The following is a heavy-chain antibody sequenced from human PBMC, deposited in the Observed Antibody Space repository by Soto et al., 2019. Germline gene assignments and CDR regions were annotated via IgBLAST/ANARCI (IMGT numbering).Heavy chain of an antibody. V-gene: IGHV4-34*01. D-gene: IGHD3-10*01. J-gene: IGHJ4*02. CDR1: GDSIIGIYH. Sequence: SETLSLTCAVSGDSIIGIYHWAWIRQPPGKGLEWIGEINHSGSTNYNPSLKSRVTISVDTSKNQFSLKLSSVTAADTAVYYCARGFRYYGSGTLDYWGQGTLVTVSS. CDR3: ARGFRYYGSGTLDY. CDR2: INHSGST.